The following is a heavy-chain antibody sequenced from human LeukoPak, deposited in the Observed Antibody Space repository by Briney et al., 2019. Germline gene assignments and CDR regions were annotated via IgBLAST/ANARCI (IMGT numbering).Heavy chain of an antibody. V-gene: IGHV4-39*01. Sequence: SETLSLTCTVSGGSISSSSSYWGWIRQPPGKGLEWIGSISYTGSTYYNPSLKSRVTISVDTSKHQFSLKLSSVTAADTAVYYCARVLAAAAHFDYWGQGTLVTASS. CDR1: GGSISSSSSY. J-gene: IGHJ4*02. CDR2: ISYTGST. D-gene: IGHD6-13*01. CDR3: ARVLAAAAHFDY.